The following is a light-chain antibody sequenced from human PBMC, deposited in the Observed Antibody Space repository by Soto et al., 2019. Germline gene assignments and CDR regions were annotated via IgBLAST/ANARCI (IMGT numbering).Light chain of an antibody. CDR1: SSDVGGYNY. Sequence: QSALTQPASVSGSPGQSITISCTGTSSDVGGYNYVSWYQQHPGKAPKLMIYDVSNRPSGVSNRFSGSKSGNTASLTISGLQAEDEADYYCSSYRSRSSLWVFGTGTQLTVL. V-gene: IGLV2-14*01. J-gene: IGLJ1*01. CDR2: DVS. CDR3: SSYRSRSSLWV.